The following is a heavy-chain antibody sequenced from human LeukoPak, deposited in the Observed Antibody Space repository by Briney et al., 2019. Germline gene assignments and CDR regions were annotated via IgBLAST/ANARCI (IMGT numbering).Heavy chain of an antibody. V-gene: IGHV4-59*01. CDR1: GGSISSYY. D-gene: IGHD5-24*01. CDR2: IYYSGST. J-gene: IGHJ6*02. Sequence: SETLSLTCTVSGGSISSYYWSWIRQPPGKGLEWIGYIYYSGSTNYNPSLKGRVTISVDTSKNQFSLKLSSVTAADTAVYYCAREENYYYGMDVWGQGTTVTVSS. CDR3: AREENYYYGMDV.